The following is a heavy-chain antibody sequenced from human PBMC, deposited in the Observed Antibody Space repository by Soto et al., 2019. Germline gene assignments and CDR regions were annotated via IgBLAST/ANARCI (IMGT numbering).Heavy chain of an antibody. Sequence: GSLRLSCATSGFTFSIYAMNWVRQAPGKGPEWVSGVSSSGDTTYYVDSVKGRFTISRDNSKNTLYLQMNSLRVDDTAVYYCAKDSRSSLSYYYGMDVWGQGTTVTVSS. J-gene: IGHJ6*02. D-gene: IGHD6-6*01. V-gene: IGHV3-23*01. CDR2: VSSSGDTT. CDR1: GFTFSIYA. CDR3: AKDSRSSLSYYYGMDV.